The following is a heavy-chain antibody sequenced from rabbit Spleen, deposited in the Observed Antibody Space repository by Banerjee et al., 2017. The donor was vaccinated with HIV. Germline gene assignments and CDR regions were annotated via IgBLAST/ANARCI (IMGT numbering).Heavy chain of an antibody. CDR2: ITSSGNT. CDR1: GIDLSTYT. J-gene: IGHJ6*01. V-gene: IGHV1S44*01. D-gene: IGHD4-2*01. CDR3: AREGDYAGYAGTTDGMDL. Sequence: QSVKESGGGLFKPTESLTLTCTVSGIDLSTYTMGWVRQAPGKGLEYIGIITSSGNTYYASWAKGRFTISKTSSTTVDLKMTSLTTEDTATYFCAREGDYAGYAGTTDGMDLWGPGTLVTVS.